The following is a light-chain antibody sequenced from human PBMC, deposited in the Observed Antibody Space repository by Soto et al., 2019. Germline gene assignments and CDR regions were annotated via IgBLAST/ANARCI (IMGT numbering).Light chain of an antibody. CDR2: KAS. CDR1: QSISSW. J-gene: IGKJ5*01. CDR3: QQNYNTLPIT. Sequence: QMTQSPSTLSASVGERATITCRASQSISSWLAWYQQKPAKAPKLLIYKASSLESGVPSRFSGSGSGTEFTLTISSLHLEDFATYYCQQNYNTLPITFGQGTRLEIK. V-gene: IGKV1-5*03.